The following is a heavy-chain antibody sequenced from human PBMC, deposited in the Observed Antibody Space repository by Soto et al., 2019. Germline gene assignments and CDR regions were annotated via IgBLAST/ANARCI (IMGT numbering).Heavy chain of an antibody. D-gene: IGHD3-16*01. CDR1: GYTFTSYD. CDR2: MNPNSGNT. Sequence: QVQLVQSGAEVKKPGASVKVSCKASGYTFTSYDINWVRQATGQGLEWMGWMNPNSGNTDYAQKFRGRITMARNTSLSTAYMELSSVRSGDTGVYYCAREGGGIDYWGQGTLVTVSS. J-gene: IGHJ4*02. CDR3: AREGGGIDY. V-gene: IGHV1-8*01.